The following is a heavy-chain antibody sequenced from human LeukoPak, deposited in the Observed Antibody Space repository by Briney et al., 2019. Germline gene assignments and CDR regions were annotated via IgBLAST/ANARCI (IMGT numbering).Heavy chain of an antibody. CDR3: AKDISQGYTYGFIEQDF. D-gene: IGHD5-18*01. Sequence: PGGSLRLSCAASGFTFSTYAMSWVRQAPGKGLEWVSAISGDDGSTYYADSLKGRFTISRDNSKNTLDLQMNSLRAEDTAVYYCAKDISQGYTYGFIEQDFWGQGTPVTVSS. CDR2: ISGDDGST. CDR1: GFTFSTYA. V-gene: IGHV3-23*01. J-gene: IGHJ4*02.